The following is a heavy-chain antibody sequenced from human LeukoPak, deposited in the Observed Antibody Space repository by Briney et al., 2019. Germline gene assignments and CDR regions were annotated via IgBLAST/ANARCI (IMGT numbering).Heavy chain of an antibody. D-gene: IGHD5-24*01. J-gene: IGHJ4*02. CDR3: ARGAMATTPFFDY. Sequence: SETLSLTCPVSGGSISNYYYWTWIRQPPGKGLEWIGYVYYTGSTNFNPSLKSRVTMSLDTSRNQFSLKLTSLTAADTAVYYCARGAMATTPFFDYWGQGTLVTVSS. CDR2: VYYTGST. CDR1: GGSISNYY. V-gene: IGHV4-59*01.